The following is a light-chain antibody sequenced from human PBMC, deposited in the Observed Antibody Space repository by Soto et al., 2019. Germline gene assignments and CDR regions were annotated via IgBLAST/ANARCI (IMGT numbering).Light chain of an antibody. J-gene: IGLJ1*01. Sequence: QSALTQPASVSGSPGQSITISCTGTSSDVGSSNLVSWYQQHPGKAPKVMIYEGTQRPSGVSNRFSGSKSGNTASLTISGLQAEDEADYYCCSFAGSSTYVVGTGTKLTVL. CDR2: EGT. CDR3: CSFAGSSTYV. CDR1: SSDVGSSNL. V-gene: IGLV2-23*01.